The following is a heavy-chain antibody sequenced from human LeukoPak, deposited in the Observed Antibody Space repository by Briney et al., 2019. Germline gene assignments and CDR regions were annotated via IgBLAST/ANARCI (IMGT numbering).Heavy chain of an antibody. J-gene: IGHJ4*02. CDR2: IYYSGST. V-gene: IGHV4-39*01. CDR3: EYGDYDGIDY. Sequence: SETLSLTCTVSGGSISSSSYYWGWIRQPPGKGLEWIGSIYYSGSTYYNPSLKSRVTISVDTSKNQFSLKLSSVTAADTAVYYYEYGDYDGIDYWGQGTLVTVSS. D-gene: IGHD4-17*01. CDR1: GGSISSSSYY.